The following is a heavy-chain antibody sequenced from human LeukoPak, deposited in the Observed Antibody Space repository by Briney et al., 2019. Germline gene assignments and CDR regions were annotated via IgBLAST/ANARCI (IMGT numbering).Heavy chain of an antibody. CDR3: ARAGGGSSWYYPPRAYYYYYYMDV. V-gene: IGHV4-4*07. Sequence: SPSETLSLTCTVSGGSISSYYLSWIRQTAGKGLEWIGRMYSSGSNYNPSLKSRVTMSIDTSTNQLSLKLSSVTAADTAVYYCARAGGGSSWYYPPRAYYYYYYMDVWGKGTTVTVSS. CDR2: MYSSGS. D-gene: IGHD6-13*01. CDR1: GGSISSYY. J-gene: IGHJ6*03.